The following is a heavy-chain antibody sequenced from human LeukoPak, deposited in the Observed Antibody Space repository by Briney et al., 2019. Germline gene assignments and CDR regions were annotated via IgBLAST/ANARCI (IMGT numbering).Heavy chain of an antibody. J-gene: IGHJ4*02. CDR2: LSGSGKYT. D-gene: IGHD3-10*01. Sequence: GSLRLSCAASGFTFSSHVMSWVHQAPGRGLEWVSSLSGSGKYTFYADSVKGRFTISRDNSRNELFLQMNSLTSGDTAEYYCAKSRATGTYPGRFDYWGLGILVTVPS. CDR1: GFTFSSHV. CDR3: AKSRATGTYPGRFDY. V-gene: IGHV3-23*01.